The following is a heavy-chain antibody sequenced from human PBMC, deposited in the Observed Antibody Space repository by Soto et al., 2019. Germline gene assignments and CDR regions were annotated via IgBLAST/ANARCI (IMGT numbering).Heavy chain of an antibody. J-gene: IGHJ3*01. V-gene: IGHV3-74*01. Sequence: EVQLVESGGGLVQPGASLRLSCSASGFTFSSYWMHWVRHAPGKGLVWVSRINSDGTRTNYADSVKGRFTISRDNVKNTLFLQMNRLRAEDTAIYYCVQESPGFAADPDAYHVWGQGTKVTVSS. CDR2: INSDGTRT. CDR3: VQESPGFAADPDAYHV. D-gene: IGHD3-10*01. CDR1: GFTFSSYW.